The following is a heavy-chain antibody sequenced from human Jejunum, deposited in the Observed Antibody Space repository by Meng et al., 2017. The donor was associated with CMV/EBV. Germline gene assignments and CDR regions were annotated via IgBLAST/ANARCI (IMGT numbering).Heavy chain of an antibody. CDR2: DHSSAGY. CDR1: GDSISNYY. Sequence: GDSISNYYWSWIRQPPGKGLEWIGYDHSSAGYKYNPSLKSRVSMSVDTFKNQFSLTLSSVTAADTAVYYCARMSYYDFWSGYLLDIWGRGTLVTVSS. D-gene: IGHD3-3*01. J-gene: IGHJ4*02. V-gene: IGHV4-59*01. CDR3: ARMSYYDFWSGYLLDI.